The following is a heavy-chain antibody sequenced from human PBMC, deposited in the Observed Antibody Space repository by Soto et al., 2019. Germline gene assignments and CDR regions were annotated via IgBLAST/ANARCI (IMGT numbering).Heavy chain of an antibody. J-gene: IGHJ6*02. V-gene: IGHV1-18*04. Sequence: QVQLVQSGAEVKKPGASVKVSCKASGYTFTSYGISWVRQAPGQGLEWMGWISAYNGNTNYAQKLQGRVTMTTDTSTSKAYMELRSLRSDDTAVYYCARDLPYSSSRSYYYYGMDVWGQGTTVTVSS. D-gene: IGHD6-13*01. CDR2: ISAYNGNT. CDR3: ARDLPYSSSRSYYYYGMDV. CDR1: GYTFTSYG.